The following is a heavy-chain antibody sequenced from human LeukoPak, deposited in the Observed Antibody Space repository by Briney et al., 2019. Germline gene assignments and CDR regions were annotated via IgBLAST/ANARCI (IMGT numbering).Heavy chain of an antibody. V-gene: IGHV3-7*03. D-gene: IGHD1-26*01. CDR1: GFTFSSYW. CDR3: AKSIVGATKVFDY. J-gene: IGHJ4*02. CDR2: IKQDGSEK. Sequence: GGSLRLSCAASGFTFSSYWMSWVRQAPGKGLEWVANIKQDGSEKYYVDSVKGRFTISRDNSKNTLYLQMNSLRAEDTAVYYCAKSIVGATKVFDYWGQGTLVTVSS.